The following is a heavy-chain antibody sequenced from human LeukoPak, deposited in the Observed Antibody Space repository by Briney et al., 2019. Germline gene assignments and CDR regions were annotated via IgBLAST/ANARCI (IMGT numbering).Heavy chain of an antibody. V-gene: IGHV1-69*05. D-gene: IGHD5-18*01. Sequence: SVKVSCKASGATFSSYAISWVRQAPGQGLEWMGRIIPIFGTANYAQKFQGRVTITTDESTSTAYMELSSLRSEDTAVYYCAREVDTAMTRFDYWGQGTLVTVST. J-gene: IGHJ4*02. CDR3: AREVDTAMTRFDY. CDR2: IIPIFGTA. CDR1: GATFSSYA.